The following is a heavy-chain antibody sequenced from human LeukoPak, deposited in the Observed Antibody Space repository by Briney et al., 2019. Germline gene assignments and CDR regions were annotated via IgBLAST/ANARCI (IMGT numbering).Heavy chain of an antibody. J-gene: IGHJ4*02. CDR3: ARDQGYSYGSLALPD. D-gene: IGHD5-18*01. CDR1: GGTFSSYA. V-gene: IGHV1-69*04. Sequence: GASVKVSCKASGGTFSSYAISWVRQAPGQGLEWMGRIIPILGIANYAQKFQGRVTITADKSTSTAYMELSSLRSEDTAVYYCARDQGYSYGSLALPDWGQGTLVTVSS. CDR2: IIPILGIA.